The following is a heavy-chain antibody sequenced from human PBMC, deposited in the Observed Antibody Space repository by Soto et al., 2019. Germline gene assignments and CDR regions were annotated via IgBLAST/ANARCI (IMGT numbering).Heavy chain of an antibody. CDR2: IYASGSP. Sequence: SETLSLTCTISGGSVSVYYWSWIRQSTGQGLEWIGYIYASGSPYYNPSLRSRVTISADTSKNQTSLKLTSPTAADTAVYYCARGVGSSPPQYWGRGTLVTVSS. CDR3: ARGVGSSPPQY. D-gene: IGHD1-26*01. V-gene: IGHV4-59*02. CDR1: GGSVSVYY. J-gene: IGHJ4*02.